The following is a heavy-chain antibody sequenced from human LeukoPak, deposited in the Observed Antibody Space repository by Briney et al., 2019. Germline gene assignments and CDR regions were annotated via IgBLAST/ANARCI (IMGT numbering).Heavy chain of an antibody. CDR1: GGSISSGGYY. CDR3: ARGGSGWYESDY. V-gene: IGHV4-30-2*01. CDR2: IYHSGST. Sequence: SQTLSLTCTVSGGSISSGGYYWSWIRQPPGKGLEWIGYIYHSGSTYYNPSLKSRVTISVDRSKNQFSLKLSSVTAADTAVYYCARGGSGWYESDYWGQGTLVTVSS. J-gene: IGHJ4*02. D-gene: IGHD6-19*01.